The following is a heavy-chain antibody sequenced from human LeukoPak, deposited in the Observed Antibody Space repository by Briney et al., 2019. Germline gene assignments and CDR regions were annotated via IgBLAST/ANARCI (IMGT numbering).Heavy chain of an antibody. CDR3: ARKLSIAAAGKDAFDI. V-gene: IGHV1-8*01. Sequence: ASVKVSCKASGYTFTSYGINWVRQATRQGIEWMGWMNPNSGNTGYVQKFQGRVTMTRNTSISTAYMELSSLRSEDTAVYYCARKLSIAAAGKDAFDIWGQGTMVTVPS. D-gene: IGHD6-13*01. CDR1: GYTFTSYG. CDR2: MNPNSGNT. J-gene: IGHJ3*02.